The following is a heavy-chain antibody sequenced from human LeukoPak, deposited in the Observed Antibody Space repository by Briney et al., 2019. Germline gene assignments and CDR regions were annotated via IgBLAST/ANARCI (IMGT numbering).Heavy chain of an antibody. CDR2: ISGSGGST. J-gene: IGHJ4*02. CDR3: AKDLSAATTGLDY. V-gene: IGHV3-23*01. D-gene: IGHD6-25*01. CDR1: GFTFSSYG. Sequence: GSLRLSCAASGFTFSSYGMSWVRQAPGKGLEWVSAISGSGGSTYYADSVKGRFTIPRDNSKNTLYLQMNSLRAEDTAVYYCAKDLSAATTGLDYWGQGTLVTASS.